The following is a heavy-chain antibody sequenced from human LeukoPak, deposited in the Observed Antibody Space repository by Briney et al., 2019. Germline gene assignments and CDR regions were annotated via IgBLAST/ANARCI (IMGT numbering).Heavy chain of an antibody. CDR1: GFTFSRYS. V-gene: IGHV3-21*01. D-gene: IGHD3-22*01. CDR2: ISGTSSTK. CDR3: ARDFYDTSCYYYDY. J-gene: IGHJ4*02. Sequence: SGGSLRLSCAASGFTFSRYSMNWVRQAPGKGLEWVSSISGTSSTKYYADSVKGRFTISIDNSKNSLYLQMNRLRAEDTAVYYCARDFYDTSCYYYDYWGQGTLVTVSS.